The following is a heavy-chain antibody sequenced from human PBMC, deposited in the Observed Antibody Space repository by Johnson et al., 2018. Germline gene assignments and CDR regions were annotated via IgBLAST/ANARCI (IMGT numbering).Heavy chain of an antibody. CDR3: AKGRGYSYGSEDAFDI. CDR2: ISYDGSNK. V-gene: IGHV3-30*18. Sequence: ASGFTFSSYGMHWVRQAPGKGLEWVAVISYDGSNKYYADSVKGRFTISRDNSKNTLYLQMNSLRADDTAVYYCAKGRGYSYGSEDAFDIWGQGTMVTVSS. J-gene: IGHJ3*02. D-gene: IGHD5-18*01. CDR1: GFTFSSYG.